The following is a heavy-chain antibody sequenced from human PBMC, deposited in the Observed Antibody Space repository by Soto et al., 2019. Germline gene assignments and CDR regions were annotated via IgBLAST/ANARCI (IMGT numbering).Heavy chain of an antibody. Sequence: QVPLVESGGGVVQPGGSLRLSCAASGFTFSSYGMHWVRQAPGKGLEWVAVIWYDGSNKYYADSVKGRFTISRDNSKNTLCLQMNTLRAEDTAVYYCARDRGGCSGGSCYLAYYGMDVWGQGTTVTVSS. J-gene: IGHJ6*02. D-gene: IGHD2-15*01. V-gene: IGHV3-33*01. CDR1: GFTFSSYG. CDR3: ARDRGGCSGGSCYLAYYGMDV. CDR2: IWYDGSNK.